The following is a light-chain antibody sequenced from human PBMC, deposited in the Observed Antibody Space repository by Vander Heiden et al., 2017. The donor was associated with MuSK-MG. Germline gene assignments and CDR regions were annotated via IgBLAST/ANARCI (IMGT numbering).Light chain of an antibody. J-gene: IGLJ3*02. CDR1: NSGSKS. CDR2: YDS. CDR3: QVWESSSDQV. Sequence: SYVLTQPHSVSVAPGKTARITCGGNNSGSKSVHCYQQKPGQAPVLVIYYDSDRPAGIPERFSGSNSGNTATLTISRVEAGDEADYYCQVWESSSDQVFGGGTKLTVL. V-gene: IGLV3-21*01.